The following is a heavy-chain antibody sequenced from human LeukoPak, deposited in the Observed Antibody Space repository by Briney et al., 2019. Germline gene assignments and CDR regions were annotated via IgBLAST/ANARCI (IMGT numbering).Heavy chain of an antibody. CDR3: ARAQGDRYLLSHCYYYMDV. CDR2: IRANGRTN. Sequence: PGGSLRPSCAASGFILSDSDMNSARQAPGKGMGLVAHIRANGRTNYYAAGVKGRFAISKDNVDNSLVLQMDGLTVDDTAVYFCARAQGDRYLLSHCYYYMDVRGKGTTGTIS. D-gene: IGHD2/OR15-2a*01. V-gene: IGHV3-48*03. J-gene: IGHJ6*03. CDR1: GFILSDSD.